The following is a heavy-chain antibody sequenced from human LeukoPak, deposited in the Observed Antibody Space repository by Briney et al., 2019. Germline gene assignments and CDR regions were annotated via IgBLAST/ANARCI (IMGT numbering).Heavy chain of an antibody. V-gene: IGHV4-31*03. Sequence: PSETLSLTCTVSGGSISSGAYYWSWIRQVPGKGLEWIGYGYFRGNTFYNPSLKGRVTISVDTSNNHFSLQLNSVTAADTAVYYCASGRQLVDGRLEVFSYDYWGQGTLVTVSS. CDR2: GYFRGNT. J-gene: IGHJ4*02. CDR1: GGSISSGAYY. D-gene: IGHD6-13*01. CDR3: ASGRQLVDGRLEVFSYDY.